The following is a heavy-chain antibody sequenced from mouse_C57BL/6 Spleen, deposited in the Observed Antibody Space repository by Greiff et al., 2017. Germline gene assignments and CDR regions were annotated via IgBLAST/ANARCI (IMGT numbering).Heavy chain of an antibody. CDR1: GYAFSSYW. CDR2: IYPGDGDT. D-gene: IGHD1-1*01. J-gene: IGHJ2*01. Sequence: QVQLQQSGAELVKPGASVKISCKASGYAFSSYWMHWVKQRPGKGLEWIGQIYPGDGDTNYNGKFKGKATLTADTSSSTAYMQLSSLTSEDSAVYFCARESLLRSLFDYWGQGTTLTVSS. CDR3: ARESLLRSLFDY. V-gene: IGHV1-80*01.